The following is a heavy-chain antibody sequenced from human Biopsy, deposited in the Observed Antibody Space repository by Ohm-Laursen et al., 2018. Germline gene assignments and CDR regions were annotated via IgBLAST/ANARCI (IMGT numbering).Heavy chain of an antibody. V-gene: IGHV4-34*01. CDR1: GESFNGYY. CDR3: ARGSGYFKLDV. Sequence: SDTLSLTCAVYGESFNGYYWSWIRQTPGKGLEWIGEINHSGRTNYNPSLKSRVTISVDTSKNQFSLKVRSVTAADTAIYYCARGSGYFKLDVWGQGTTVTVS. CDR2: INHSGRT. D-gene: IGHD5-12*01. J-gene: IGHJ6*02.